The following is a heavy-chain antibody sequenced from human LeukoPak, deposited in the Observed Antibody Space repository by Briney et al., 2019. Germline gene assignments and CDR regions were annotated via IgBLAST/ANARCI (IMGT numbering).Heavy chain of an antibody. CDR3: ARDSYYYDSSGYYAAFDI. J-gene: IGHJ3*02. Sequence: GASVKVSCKASGYSFTSYYMHWVRQAPGQGLEWMGWINPNSGGTNYAQKFQGRVTMTRDTSISTAYMELSRLRSDDTAVYYCARDSYYYDSSGYYAAFDIWGQGTMVTVSS. V-gene: IGHV1-2*02. D-gene: IGHD3-22*01. CDR2: INPNSGGT. CDR1: GYSFTSYY.